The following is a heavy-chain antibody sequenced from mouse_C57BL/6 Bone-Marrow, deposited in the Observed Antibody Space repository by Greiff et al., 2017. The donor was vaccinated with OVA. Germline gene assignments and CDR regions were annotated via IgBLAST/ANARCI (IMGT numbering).Heavy chain of an antibody. D-gene: IGHD1-1*01. CDR1: GYSITSGYD. Sequence: EVKLQESGPGMVKPSQSLSLTCTVTGYSITSGYDWHWIRHFPGNKLEWMGYISYSGSTNYNPSLKSRISITHDTSKNHFFLKLNSVTTEDTATYYCARRGFIGYFDYWGQGTTLTVSS. J-gene: IGHJ2*01. CDR2: ISYSGST. V-gene: IGHV3-1*01. CDR3: ARRGFIGYFDY.